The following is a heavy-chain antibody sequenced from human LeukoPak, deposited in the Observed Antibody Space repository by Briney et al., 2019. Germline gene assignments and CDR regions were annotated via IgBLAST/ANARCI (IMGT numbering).Heavy chain of an antibody. CDR1: GYTFTDYY. D-gene: IGHD6-13*01. V-gene: IGHV1-69-2*01. Sequence: GASVKVSCKASGYTFTDYYMHWVQQAPGKGLEWMGRVDPEDGETIYAEKFQGRVTITADTSTDTAYVELSSLRSEDTAVYYCARGIAAAGIRLQYAFDIWGQGTMVTVSS. CDR3: ARGIAAAGIRLQYAFDI. CDR2: VDPEDGET. J-gene: IGHJ3*02.